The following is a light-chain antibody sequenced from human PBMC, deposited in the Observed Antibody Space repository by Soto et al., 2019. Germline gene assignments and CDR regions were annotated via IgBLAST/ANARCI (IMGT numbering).Light chain of an antibody. CDR3: SSYTSSSTYV. CDR2: DVS. V-gene: IGLV2-14*01. J-gene: IGLJ1*01. Sequence: QSVLTQPASVSASPGQSITISCTGTSSDVGGYNYVSWFQQHPGKAPKLMIYDVSNLPSGVSNLFSGSKSGNTASLTISGLQAEDEADYYCSSYTSSSTYVFGTGTKVTV. CDR1: SSDVGGYNY.